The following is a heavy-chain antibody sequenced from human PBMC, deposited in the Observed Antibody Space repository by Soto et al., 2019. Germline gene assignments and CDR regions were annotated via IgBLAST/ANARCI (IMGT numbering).Heavy chain of an antibody. Sequence: GLSLRLSCAAAGLTFRSYGMSRVRQAPGKGLEWFSAISGSGGSTYYADSVKGRFTISRDNSKNTLYLQMNSLRAEDTAVYYCAKDPSYYYDSSGPHIDWFDPWGQGTLVTVSS. J-gene: IGHJ5*02. V-gene: IGHV3-23*01. CDR1: GLTFRSYG. D-gene: IGHD3-22*01. CDR2: ISGSGGST. CDR3: AKDPSYYYDSSGPHIDWFDP.